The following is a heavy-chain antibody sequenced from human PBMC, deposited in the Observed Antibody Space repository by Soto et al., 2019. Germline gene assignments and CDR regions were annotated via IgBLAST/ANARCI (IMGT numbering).Heavy chain of an antibody. CDR1: GGTFSSYA. CDR3: ASLHPEHIAADYYYYGMDV. D-gene: IGHD6-13*01. Sequence: EASVKVSCKASGGTFSSYAISWVRQAPGQGLEWMGGIIPIFGTANYAQKFQGRVTITADESTSTAYMELSSLRSEDTAVYYCASLHPEHIAADYYYYGMDVWGQGTTVTVSS. J-gene: IGHJ6*02. CDR2: IIPIFGTA. V-gene: IGHV1-69*13.